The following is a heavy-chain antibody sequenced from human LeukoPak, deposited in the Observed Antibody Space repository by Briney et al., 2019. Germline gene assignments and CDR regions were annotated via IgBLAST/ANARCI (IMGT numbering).Heavy chain of an antibody. CDR3: ARSLERWLLWPIGY. V-gene: IGHV1-2*02. Sequence: GASVKVSCKASGYTFTGYYMHWVRQAPGQGLEWMVWINPNSGGTNYAQKFQGRVTMTRDMSTSTVYMELSSLRSEDTAVYYCARSLERWLLWPIGYWGQGTLVTVSS. D-gene: IGHD2-15*01. CDR2: INPNSGGT. CDR1: GYTFTGYY. J-gene: IGHJ4*02.